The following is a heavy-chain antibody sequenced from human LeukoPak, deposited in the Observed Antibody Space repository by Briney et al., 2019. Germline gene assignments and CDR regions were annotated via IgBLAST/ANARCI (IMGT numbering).Heavy chain of an antibody. CDR2: IYYSGST. CDR1: GGSISSYY. Sequence: PSETLSLTCTVSGGSISSYYWSWIRQPPGKGLEWIGYIYYSGSTNYNPSLKSRVTISVDTSKNQFSLKLSSVTAADTAVYYCARSDMVRGRGNYFDYWGQGTLVTVSS. J-gene: IGHJ4*02. CDR3: ARSDMVRGRGNYFDY. V-gene: IGHV4-59*01. D-gene: IGHD3-10*01.